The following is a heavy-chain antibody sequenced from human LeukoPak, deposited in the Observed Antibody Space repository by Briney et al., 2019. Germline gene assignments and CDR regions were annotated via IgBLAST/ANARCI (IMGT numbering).Heavy chain of an antibody. CDR1: GVSISSYY. Sequence: SETLSLTCTVSGVSISSYYWSWLRQPPGKGLEWIGYIYYSGSTNYNPSLKSGVTISVDTSKNQFSLKLSSVTAADTAVYYCAAEDLVATIGYWGQGTLVTVSS. CDR3: AAEDLVATIGY. D-gene: IGHD5-12*01. J-gene: IGHJ4*02. V-gene: IGHV4-59*01. CDR2: IYYSGST.